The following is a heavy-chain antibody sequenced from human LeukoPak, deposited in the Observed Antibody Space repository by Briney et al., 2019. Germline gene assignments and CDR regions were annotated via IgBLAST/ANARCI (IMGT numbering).Heavy chain of an antibody. Sequence: GGSLRLSCAASGFTFSDYYMSWIRQAPGKGLEWVSYISSSGSTIYYADSVKGRFTISRDNAKNSLYLQMNSLRAEDTAVYYCAREYDYVWGSYRGGFDYWGQGTLVTVSS. J-gene: IGHJ4*02. D-gene: IGHD3-16*02. CDR2: ISSSGSTI. V-gene: IGHV3-11*01. CDR1: GFTFSDYY. CDR3: AREYDYVWGSYRGGFDY.